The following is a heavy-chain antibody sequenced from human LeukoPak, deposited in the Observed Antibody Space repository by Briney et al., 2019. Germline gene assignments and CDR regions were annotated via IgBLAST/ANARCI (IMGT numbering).Heavy chain of an antibody. V-gene: IGHV4-39*01. J-gene: IGHJ4*02. CDR1: GGSISSSSYY. CDR2: IYYSGST. CDR3: ARNQQLDYFDY. D-gene: IGHD6-13*01. Sequence: SETLSLTCTVSGGSISSSSYYWGWIRQPPGEGLEWIGSIYYSGSTYYNPSLKSRVTISVDTSKNQFSLKLSSVTAADTAVYYCARNQQLDYFDYWGQGTLVTVSS.